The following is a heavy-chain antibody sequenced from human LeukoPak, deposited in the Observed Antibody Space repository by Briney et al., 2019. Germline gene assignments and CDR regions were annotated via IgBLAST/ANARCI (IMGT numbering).Heavy chain of an antibody. CDR2: IKQDGSEK. CDR3: ARAPPRRLLWFGMDV. V-gene: IGHV3-7*03. CDR1: GFAFSSYW. J-gene: IGHJ6*04. D-gene: IGHD3-10*01. Sequence: GGSLRLSCAASGFAFSSYWMSWVRQAPGKGLEWVANIKQDGSEKYYVDSVKGRFTISRDNAKNSLYLQMNSLRAEDTAVYYCARAPPRRLLWFGMDVWGKGTTVTVSS.